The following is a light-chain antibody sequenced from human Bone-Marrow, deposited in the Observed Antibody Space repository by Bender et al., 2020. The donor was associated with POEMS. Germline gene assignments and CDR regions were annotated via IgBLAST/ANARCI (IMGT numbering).Light chain of an antibody. J-gene: IGLJ2*01. Sequence: QSVLTQPPSASGTPGQRVTISCSGGSSNIGAHAVNWYQHLPGTAPKLLIYSSHRRPSEVPDRFSGSKSGNTASLTVSGLRPEDEADFYCLSYAGNKIFVFGGGTKLTVI. CDR3: LSYAGNKIFV. CDR2: SSH. CDR1: SSNIGAHA. V-gene: IGLV1-44*01.